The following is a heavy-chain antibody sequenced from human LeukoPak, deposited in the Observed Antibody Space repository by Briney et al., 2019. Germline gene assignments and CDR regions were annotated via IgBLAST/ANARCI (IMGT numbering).Heavy chain of an antibody. CDR3: ASAAVDYYNY. D-gene: IGHD3-22*01. CDR2: INHSGST. V-gene: IGHV4-34*01. J-gene: IGHJ4*02. CDR1: GGSFSGYY. Sequence: SETLSLTCAVYGGSFSGYYWSWIRQPPGKGLEWIGEINHSGSTNYNPSLKSRVTMSVDTSKNQFSLKLSSVTAADTAVYYCASAAVDYYNYWGQGTLVTVSS.